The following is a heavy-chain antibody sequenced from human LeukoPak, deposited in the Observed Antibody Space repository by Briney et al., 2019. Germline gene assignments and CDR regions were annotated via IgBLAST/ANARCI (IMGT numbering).Heavy chain of an antibody. J-gene: IGHJ4*02. D-gene: IGHD1-26*01. CDR3: ARHSLVGATRPDY. CDR1: GGSISGSRYY. CDR2: VYFSGTT. V-gene: IGHV4-39*01. Sequence: PSETLSLTCTVSGGSISGSRYYWGWIRQPPGKGLEWIGTVYFSGTTYYNPSLKSRVTISVDTSRNQFSLRMSSVTAADTAVYFCARHSLVGATRPDYWGQGTLVTVSS.